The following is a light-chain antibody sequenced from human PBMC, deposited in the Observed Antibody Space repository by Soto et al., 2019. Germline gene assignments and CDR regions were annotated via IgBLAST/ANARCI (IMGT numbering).Light chain of an antibody. J-gene: IGKJ4*01. CDR1: QSVSSN. V-gene: IGKV3-15*01. CDR3: QHYNNWPLT. CDR2: GAS. Sequence: EIVMTQSPATLSVSPGERATLSCRASQSVSSNLAWYQQKPGQAPRLLIYGASTRATGIPARFSGSGSGTEFTLTISSLQSEDFAVYYCQHYNNWPLTFGGGTEVEFK.